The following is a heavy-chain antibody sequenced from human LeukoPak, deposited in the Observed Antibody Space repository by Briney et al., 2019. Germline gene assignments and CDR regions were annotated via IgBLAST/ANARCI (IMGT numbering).Heavy chain of an antibody. J-gene: IGHJ4*02. V-gene: IGHV3-11*01. Sequence: AGGSLRLSCAASGFSFSDYYMSWLRQAPGEGLEWISYISSSGGTIYYGGSVKGRFTISRDNAQNLLYLQVNSLRDEDTAVYYCARDHPTAMTGNVYDSWGQGTLVTVSA. CDR2: ISSSGGTI. D-gene: IGHD3-9*01. CDR1: GFSFSDYY. CDR3: ARDHPTAMTGNVYDS.